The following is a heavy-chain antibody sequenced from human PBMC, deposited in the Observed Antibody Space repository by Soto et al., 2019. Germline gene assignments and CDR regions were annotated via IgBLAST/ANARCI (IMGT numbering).Heavy chain of an antibody. CDR3: LLNYDFWSGTRSGGFDP. V-gene: IGHV1-24*01. CDR2: FDPEDGET. J-gene: IGHJ5*02. Sequence: ASVKVSFKVSGYTLTELSMHWVRQAPGKGLEWMGGFDPEDGETIYAQKFQGRVTMTEDTSTDTAYMELSSLRSEDTAVYYCLLNYDFWSGTRSGGFDPWGQGTLVTVSS. D-gene: IGHD3-3*01. CDR1: GYTLTELS.